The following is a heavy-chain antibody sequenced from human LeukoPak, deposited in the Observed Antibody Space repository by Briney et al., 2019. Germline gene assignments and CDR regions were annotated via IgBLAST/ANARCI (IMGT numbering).Heavy chain of an antibody. CDR3: ARGLKGSYSFFDY. V-gene: IGHV4-59*01. CDR1: GGSISSYY. D-gene: IGHD3-10*01. J-gene: IGHJ4*02. Sequence: SETLSFTCTVSGGSISSYYWSWIRQPPGKGLEWIGYIYYSGSTNYNPSLKSRVTISVDTSKNQFSLKLSSVTAADTAVYYCARGLKGSYSFFDYWGQGTLVTVSS. CDR2: IYYSGST.